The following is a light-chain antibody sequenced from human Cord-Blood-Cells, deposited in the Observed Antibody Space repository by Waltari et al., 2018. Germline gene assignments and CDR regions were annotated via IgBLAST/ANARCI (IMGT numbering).Light chain of an antibody. V-gene: IGKV1-33*01. Sequence: DIQMTQSPSSLSASVGDRVTITCQASQDISNYLNWYQQKPGKAPKLLIYDASNLETGVPSRFSGSGSGTDFTFTISSLQPEGIATYYCQQYDKGLTFGGGTKVEIK. CDR3: QQYDKGLT. CDR1: QDISNY. J-gene: IGKJ4*01. CDR2: DAS.